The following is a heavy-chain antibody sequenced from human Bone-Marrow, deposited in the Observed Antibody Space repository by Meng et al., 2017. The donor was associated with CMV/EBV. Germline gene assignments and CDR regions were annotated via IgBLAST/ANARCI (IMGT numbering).Heavy chain of an antibody. CDR2: IKQDGSEK. CDR3: AREPIVVVPAASLYYYYGMDV. V-gene: IGHV3-7*01. CDR1: GFTFSSYW. D-gene: IGHD2-2*01. Sequence: GESLKISCAASGFTFSSYWMSWVRQAPGKGLEWVANIKQDGSEKYYVDSVKGRFTISRDNAKNSLYLQMNSLRAEDTAVYYCAREPIVVVPAASLYYYYGMDVWGQGTTVTASS. J-gene: IGHJ6*02.